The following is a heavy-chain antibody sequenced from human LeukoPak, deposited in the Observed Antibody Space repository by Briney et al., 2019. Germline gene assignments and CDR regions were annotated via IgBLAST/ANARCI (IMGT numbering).Heavy chain of an antibody. CDR1: GYTFTSYG. J-gene: IGHJ4*02. Sequence: ASVKVSCKTSGYTFTSYGISWVRQAPGQGLEWMGWITSYTGNTNYAQNLQGRVTMTTDTSTSTAYMESRSLRSDDTAVYYCARRPHQYSGSYYDYWGQGTLVTVSS. CDR3: ARRPHQYSGSYYDY. D-gene: IGHD1-26*01. V-gene: IGHV1-18*01. CDR2: ITSYTGNT.